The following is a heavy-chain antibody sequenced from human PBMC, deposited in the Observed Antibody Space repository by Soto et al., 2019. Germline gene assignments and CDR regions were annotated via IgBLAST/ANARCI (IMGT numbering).Heavy chain of an antibody. CDR3: ARGETGVDDGFDL. V-gene: IGHV1-18*01. J-gene: IGHJ3*01. CDR2: ISAYNGNT. CDR1: GYTFTSYG. D-gene: IGHD7-27*01. Sequence: ASVKVSCKASGYTFTSYGISWVRQAPGQGLEWMGWISAYNGNTNYAQKFQNRVTMTRDTSMSTAYMELSRLRSDDTALYYCARGETGVDDGFDLWGQGTMVTVSS.